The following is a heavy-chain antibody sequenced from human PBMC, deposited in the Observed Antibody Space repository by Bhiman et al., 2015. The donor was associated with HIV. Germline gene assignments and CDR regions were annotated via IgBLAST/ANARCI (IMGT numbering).Heavy chain of an antibody. D-gene: IGHD3-10*01. J-gene: IGHJ4*02. CDR1: GFTFSSYA. CDR2: IPYDERNE. V-gene: IGHV3-30*04. Sequence: QVQLVESGGGVVRPGGSLRLSCAASGFTFSSYAMHWVRQVPGKGLEWVAIIPYDERNEVYRDSVKGRFTISRDNSKNTLYLELNSLRPEDTGIYYCVRDAGYRGSGSFNFEYWGPGALVTVSS. CDR3: VRDAGYRGSGSFNFEY.